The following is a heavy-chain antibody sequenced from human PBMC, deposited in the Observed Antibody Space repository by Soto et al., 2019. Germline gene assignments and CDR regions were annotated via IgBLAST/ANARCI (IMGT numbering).Heavy chain of an antibody. CDR3: ARRDDSSGYYYWFDP. J-gene: IGHJ5*02. CDR1: GGSISSGGYY. Sequence: SETLSLTCTVSGGSISSGGYYWSWIRQHPGKGLEWIGYIYYSGSTYYNPSLKSRVTISVDTSKNQFSLKLSSVAAADTAVYYCARRDDSSGYYYWFDPWGQGTLVTVSS. D-gene: IGHD3-22*01. V-gene: IGHV4-31*03. CDR2: IYYSGST.